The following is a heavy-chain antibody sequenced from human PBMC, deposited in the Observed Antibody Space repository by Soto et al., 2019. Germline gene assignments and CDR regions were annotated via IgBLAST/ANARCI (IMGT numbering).Heavy chain of an antibody. CDR2: ISSSSNYI. D-gene: IGHD7-27*01. CDR1: GFTFSSYS. J-gene: IGHJ2*01. V-gene: IGHV3-21*01. CDR3: ARAKLGYWYFDL. Sequence: GGSLRLSCAASGFTFSSYSMNWVRQAPGKGLEWVSSISSSSNYIYYADSVKGRFTISRDNAKNSLYLQMNSLRAEDTAVYYCARAKLGYWYFDLWGRGTLVTVSS.